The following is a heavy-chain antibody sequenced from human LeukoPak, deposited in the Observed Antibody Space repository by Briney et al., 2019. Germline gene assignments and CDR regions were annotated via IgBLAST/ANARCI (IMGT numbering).Heavy chain of an antibody. D-gene: IGHD3-9*01. V-gene: IGHV1-2*04. Sequence: ASVKVSCKASGYTFTSYYMHWVRQAPGQGLEWMGWINPNSGGTNYAQKFQGWVTMTRDTSISTAYMELSRLRSDDTAVYYCARGHYDILTGSGAFDIWGQGTMVTVSS. CDR3: ARGHYDILTGSGAFDI. J-gene: IGHJ3*02. CDR1: GYTFTSYY. CDR2: INPNSGGT.